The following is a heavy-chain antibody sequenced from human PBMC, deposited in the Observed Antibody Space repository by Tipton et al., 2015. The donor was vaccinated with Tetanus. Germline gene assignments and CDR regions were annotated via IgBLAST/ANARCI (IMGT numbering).Heavy chain of an antibody. CDR3: ARDRSYSSSWYANDAFDI. CDR2: IYYSGST. CDR1: GGSIRSYY. J-gene: IGHJ3*02. Sequence: TLSLTCTVSGGSIRSYYWSWIRQPPGKGLEWIGYIYYSGSTNYNPSLKSRVTISVDTSKNQFSLKLSSVTAADTAVYYCARDRSYSSSWYANDAFDIWGQGTMVTVSS. V-gene: IGHV4-59*01. D-gene: IGHD6-13*01.